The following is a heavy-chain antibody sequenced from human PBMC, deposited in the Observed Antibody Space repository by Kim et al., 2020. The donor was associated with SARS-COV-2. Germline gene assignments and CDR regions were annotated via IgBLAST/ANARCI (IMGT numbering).Heavy chain of an antibody. CDR1: GGSFSGYY. CDR2: INHSGST. CDR3: ARGLSSPEDYYDSSGYFDY. D-gene: IGHD3-22*01. Sequence: SETLSLTCAVYGGSFSGYYWSWIRQPPGKGLEWIGEINHSGSTNYNPSLKSRVTISVDTSKNQFSLKLSSVTAADTAVYYCARGLSSPEDYYDSSGYFDYWGQGTLVTVSS. V-gene: IGHV4-34*01. J-gene: IGHJ4*02.